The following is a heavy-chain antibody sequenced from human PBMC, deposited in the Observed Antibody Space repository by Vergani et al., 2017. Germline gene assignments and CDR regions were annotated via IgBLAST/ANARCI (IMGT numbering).Heavy chain of an antibody. V-gene: IGHV3-33*06. CDR3: AKGALGVGYDFWSGYYPAFDI. CDR2: IWYDGSNK. J-gene: IGHJ3*02. D-gene: IGHD3-3*01. Sequence: QVQLVESGGGVVQPGRSLRLSCAASGFTFSSYGMHWVRQAPGKGLEWVAVIWYDGSNKYYADSVKGRFTISRDNSKNTLYLQMNSLRAEDTAVYYCAKGALGVGYDFWSGYYPAFDIWGQGTMVTVSS. CDR1: GFTFSSYG.